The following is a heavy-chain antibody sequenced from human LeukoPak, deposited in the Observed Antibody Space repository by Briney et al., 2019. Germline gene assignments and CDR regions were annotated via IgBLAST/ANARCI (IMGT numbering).Heavy chain of an antibody. J-gene: IGHJ4*02. D-gene: IGHD3-22*01. V-gene: IGHV4-59*07. CDR2: IYYSGST. CDR3: ARGDYYDSSGYFDY. Sequence: SDTLSLTCTVSGGSISSYYWSWIRQPPGKGLEWIGYIYYSGSTNYNPSLKSRVTISVDTSKNQFSLKLSSVTAADTAVYYCARGDYYDSSGYFDYWGQGTLVTVSS. CDR1: GGSISSYY.